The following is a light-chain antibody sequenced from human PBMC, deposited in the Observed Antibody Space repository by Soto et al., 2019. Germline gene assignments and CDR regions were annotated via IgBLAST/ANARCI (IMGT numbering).Light chain of an antibody. CDR1: QSISSSY. J-gene: IGKJ3*01. CDR3: QQYGRSPFT. CDR2: GAS. V-gene: IGKV3-20*01. Sequence: ETVLTQSPGTLSLSPGERATLSCRASQSISSSYLAWYQQKPGQAPRLLIYGASIRATGIPDRFSGSGSGTDFNLTISGLEPEDCAVYYCQQYGRSPFTFGPGTKVDIK.